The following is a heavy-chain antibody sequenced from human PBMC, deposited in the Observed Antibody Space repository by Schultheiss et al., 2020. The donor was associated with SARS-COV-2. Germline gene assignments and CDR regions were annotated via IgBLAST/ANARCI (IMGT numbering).Heavy chain of an antibody. V-gene: IGHV3-48*01. CDR2: ISSSGSTI. D-gene: IGHD2-15*01. Sequence: GGSLRLSCAASGFTFSSYSMNWVRQAPGKGLEWVSYISSSGSTIYYADSVKGRFTISRDNSKNTLYLQMNSLRAEDTAVYYCTTILRDAFDIWGQGTMVTVSS. CDR3: TTILRDAFDI. CDR1: GFTFSSYS. J-gene: IGHJ3*02.